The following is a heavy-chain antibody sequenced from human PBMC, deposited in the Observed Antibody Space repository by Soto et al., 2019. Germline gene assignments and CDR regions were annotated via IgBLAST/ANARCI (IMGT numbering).Heavy chain of an antibody. CDR1: GYTFTSYA. CDR2: INAGNGNT. CDR3: ARGDWWLFDY. V-gene: IGHV1-3*05. D-gene: IGHD2-8*02. Sequence: QVQLVQSGAEEKKPGASVKVSCKASGYTFTSYAIHWGRQAPGQRLEWMGWINAGNGNTKYSQKFQGRVTITSDTSASTAYMELSSLKSEDTAVYYCARGDWWLFDYWGQGTLVTVSS. J-gene: IGHJ4*02.